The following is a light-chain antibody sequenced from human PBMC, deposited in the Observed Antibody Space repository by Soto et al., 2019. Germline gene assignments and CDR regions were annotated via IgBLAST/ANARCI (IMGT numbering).Light chain of an antibody. Sequence: EMVMTQSPATLSVSPWERATLSCRASQSVSSNLAWYQQKPGQAPRLLIYGASTRATGIPARFSGSGSGTEFTLTVSSLQSEDFAVYYCQQYNNWPPVTFGQGTRLEIK. CDR2: GAS. V-gene: IGKV3-15*01. CDR3: QQYNNWPPVT. J-gene: IGKJ5*01. CDR1: QSVSSN.